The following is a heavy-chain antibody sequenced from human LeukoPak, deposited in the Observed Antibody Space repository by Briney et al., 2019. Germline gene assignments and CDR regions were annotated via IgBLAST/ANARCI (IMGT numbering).Heavy chain of an antibody. CDR1: GFSVSSTY. Sequence: PGGSLRLSCAASGFSVSSTYMSWVRQALGKGLEWVSVIYSGGSTYYADSVKGRFTISRYNSKNTLYLQMNSLRGEDTAVYYCAGRSGYTYGYYFDYWGQGTLVTVSS. CDR2: IYSGGST. J-gene: IGHJ4*02. CDR3: AGRSGYTYGYYFDY. V-gene: IGHV3-53*01. D-gene: IGHD5-18*01.